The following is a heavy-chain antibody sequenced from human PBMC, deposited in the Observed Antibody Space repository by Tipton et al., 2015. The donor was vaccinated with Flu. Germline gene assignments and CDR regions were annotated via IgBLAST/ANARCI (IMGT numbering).Heavy chain of an antibody. V-gene: IGHV4-38-2*01. CDR1: GYSISSGYY. CDR2: IYHSGST. CDR3: ARRGYSYGWVDY. J-gene: IGHJ4*02. Sequence: TLSLTCAVSGYSISSGYYWGWIRQPPGKGLEWIGSIYHSGSTYYNPSLKSRVTISVDTSKNRFSLKLGSVTAADTAVYYCARRGYSYGWVDYWGQGTLVTVSS. D-gene: IGHD5-18*01.